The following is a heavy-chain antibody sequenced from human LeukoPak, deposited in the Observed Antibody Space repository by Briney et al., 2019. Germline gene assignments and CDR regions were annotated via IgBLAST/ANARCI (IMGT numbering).Heavy chain of an antibody. D-gene: IGHD5-12*01. CDR3: AKALGSIVVTTTDY. V-gene: IGHV3-23*01. J-gene: IGHJ4*02. CDR2: ISSSGGTT. CDR1: GFTFTSYA. Sequence: PGRSLRLSCAASGFTFTSYAMSWVRQAPGKGMEWVSAISSSGGTTYYADSVKGRFTISRDNSKNTLYMQMHSLRAEDTAVYYCAKALGSIVVTTTDYWGQGTLVTVSS.